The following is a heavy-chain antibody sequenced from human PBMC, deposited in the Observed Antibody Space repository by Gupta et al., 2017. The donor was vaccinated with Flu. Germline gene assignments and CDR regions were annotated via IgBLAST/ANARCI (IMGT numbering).Heavy chain of an antibody. D-gene: IGHD3-3*01. CDR1: YS. V-gene: IGHV3-43*01. CDR3: GKEPYDLGVRGGMDV. CDR2: IDRNGVRI. Sequence: YSMHWVRQTPGKGLEWGSLIDRNGVRIFYADAGNGRFTVSRDNSKNSLSLQMNSLTHADNGIYFCGKEPYDLGVRGGMDVWGKGTTVIVSS. J-gene: IGHJ6*04.